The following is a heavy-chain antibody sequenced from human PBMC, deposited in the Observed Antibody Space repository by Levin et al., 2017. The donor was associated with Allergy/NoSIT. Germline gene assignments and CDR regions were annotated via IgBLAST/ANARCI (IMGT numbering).Heavy chain of an antibody. CDR3: AKMGRELPHYYFDY. CDR1: GGTFSSYA. V-gene: IGHV1-69*06. J-gene: IGHJ4*02. D-gene: IGHD1-26*01. Sequence: SVKVSCKASGGTFSSYAISWVRQAPGQGLEWMGGIIPIFGTANYAQKFQGRVTITADKSTSTAYMELSSLRSEDTAVYYCAKMGRELPHYYFDYWGQGTLVTVSS. CDR2: IIPIFGTA.